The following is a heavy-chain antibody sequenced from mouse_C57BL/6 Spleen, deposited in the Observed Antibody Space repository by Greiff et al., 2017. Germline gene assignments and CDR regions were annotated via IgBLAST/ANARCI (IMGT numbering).Heavy chain of an antibody. V-gene: IGHV1-63*01. D-gene: IGHD4-1*01. J-gene: IGHJ2*01. CDR2: IYPGGGYT. CDR3: ARETGTGFDY. Sequence: VQLQQSGAELVRPGTSVKMSCKASGYTFTNYWIGWAKQRPGHGLEWIGDIYPGGGYTNYNEKFKGKATLTADKSSSTAYMQFSSLTSEDSAIYYWARETGTGFDYWGQGTTLTVSS. CDR1: GYTFTNYW.